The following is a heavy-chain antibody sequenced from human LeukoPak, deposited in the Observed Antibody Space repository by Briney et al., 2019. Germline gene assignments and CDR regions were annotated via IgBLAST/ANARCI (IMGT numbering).Heavy chain of an antibody. V-gene: IGHV1-18*01. Sequence: ASVKVSCKSSGYTFSTYGVSWVRQAPAQGLEWMGWISGNNGNTKYAQNLQGRVTMTADTSTSTAYMELRSLRSDDTAVYYCARDGLTAVTTPIDYWGQGTLVTVSS. CDR3: ARDGLTAVTTPIDY. CDR2: ISGNNGNT. CDR1: GYTFSTYG. D-gene: IGHD4-17*01. J-gene: IGHJ4*02.